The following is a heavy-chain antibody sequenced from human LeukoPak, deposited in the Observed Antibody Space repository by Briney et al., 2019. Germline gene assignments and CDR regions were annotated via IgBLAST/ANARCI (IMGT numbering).Heavy chain of an antibody. Sequence: GGSLRLSCAASGFTFSSYSMNWVRQAPGKGLEWVSYISSGSRTIDYADSVKGRFTISRDNAKNSLYLQMNSLRVEDTAVFYCAKATSGYHYNYFDYWGQGTLVTVSS. D-gene: IGHD5-12*01. V-gene: IGHV3-48*01. CDR1: GFTFSSYS. CDR3: AKATSGYHYNYFDY. J-gene: IGHJ4*02. CDR2: ISSGSRTI.